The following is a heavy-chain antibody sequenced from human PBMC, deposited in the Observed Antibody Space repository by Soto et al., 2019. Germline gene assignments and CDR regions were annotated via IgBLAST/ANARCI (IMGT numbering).Heavy chain of an antibody. CDR2: IIPIFGTA. CDR1: GGTFSSYA. D-gene: IGHD1-7*01. V-gene: IGHV1-69*06. J-gene: IGHJ4*02. CDR3: ARGLGVITGTTGYYFDY. Sequence: ASVKVSCKASGGTFSSYAISWVRQAPGQGLEWMGGIIPIFGTANYAQKFQGRVTITADKSTSTAYMELSSLRSEDTAVYYCARGLGVITGTTGYYFDYWGQGTLVTVS.